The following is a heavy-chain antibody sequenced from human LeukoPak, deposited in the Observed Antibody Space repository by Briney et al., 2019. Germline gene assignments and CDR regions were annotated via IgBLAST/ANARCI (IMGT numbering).Heavy chain of an antibody. CDR1: GGSFSVYY. CDR2: INHSGST. J-gene: IGHJ5*02. Sequence: PSETLSLTCAVYGGSFSVYYWSWIRQPPGKGLEWIGEINHSGSTNYNPSLKSRVTISVDTSKNQFSLKLSSVTAADTAVYYCARGRGRHHIVLVVYATPNWFDPWGQGTLVTVSS. CDR3: ARGRGRHHIVLVVYATPNWFDP. V-gene: IGHV4-34*01. D-gene: IGHD2-8*02.